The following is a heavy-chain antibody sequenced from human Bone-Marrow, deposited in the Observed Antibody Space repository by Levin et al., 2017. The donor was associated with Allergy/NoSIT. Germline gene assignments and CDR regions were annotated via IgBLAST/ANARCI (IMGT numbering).Heavy chain of an antibody. V-gene: IGHV1-69*13. J-gene: IGHJ4*02. CDR3: ASVDTTMADLGD. CDR1: GGTFNTYT. Sequence: PWASVKVSCKASGGTFNTYTISWVRQAPGQGLEWMGAITPIFGSPHYAQSSQGRVTITADESTTTSYLEISSLRSEDTAVYYCASVDTTMADLGDWGQGTLVTVSS. CDR2: ITPIFGSP. D-gene: IGHD5-18*01.